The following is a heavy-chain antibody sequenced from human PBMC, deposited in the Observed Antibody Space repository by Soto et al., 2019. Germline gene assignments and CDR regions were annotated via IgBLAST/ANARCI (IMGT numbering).Heavy chain of an antibody. CDR1: GFTFSSYG. J-gene: IGHJ6*02. Sequence: GGSLRLSCAASGFTFSSYGMHWVRQAPGKWLEWVAVISYDGSNKYYADSVKGRFTISRDNSKNTLYLQMNSLRAEDTAVYYCAKDLLAAAGSYYYYYYGMDVWGQGXTVTVYS. D-gene: IGHD6-13*01. V-gene: IGHV3-30*18. CDR2: ISYDGSNK. CDR3: AKDLLAAAGSYYYYYYGMDV.